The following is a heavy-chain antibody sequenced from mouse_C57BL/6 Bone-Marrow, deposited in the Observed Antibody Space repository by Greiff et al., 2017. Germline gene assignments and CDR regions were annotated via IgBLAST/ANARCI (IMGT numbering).Heavy chain of an antibody. CDR2: IHPNSGST. V-gene: IGHV1-64*01. CDR1: GYTFTRYW. CDR3: ARGQSYAKDY. Sequence: QVQLQQPGAELVKPGASVTLSCKASGYTFTRYWMHWVKQRPGPGLEWIGMIHPNSGSTNYNEKFKSKGTLTVDKSSSTAYMQLSSLTSEDSAVYYCARGQSYAKDYWGQGTSVTVSS. D-gene: IGHD3-3*01. J-gene: IGHJ4*01.